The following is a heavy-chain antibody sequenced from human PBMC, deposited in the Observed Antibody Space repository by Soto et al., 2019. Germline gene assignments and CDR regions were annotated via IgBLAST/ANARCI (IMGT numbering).Heavy chain of an antibody. J-gene: IGHJ6*03. CDR3: ARKFCSGGSCYGVPYADYYYYMDV. V-gene: IGHV1-8*01. D-gene: IGHD2-15*01. CDR2: MNPNSCNT. Sequence: ASVKVSCKASGYTFTSYDINWVRQATGQGLEWMGWMNPNSCNTGYAQKFQGGFTMTRNTSISTAYMELSSLRSEDTAVYYCARKFCSGGSCYGVPYADYYYYMDVWGKGTTVTVSS. CDR1: GYTFTSYD.